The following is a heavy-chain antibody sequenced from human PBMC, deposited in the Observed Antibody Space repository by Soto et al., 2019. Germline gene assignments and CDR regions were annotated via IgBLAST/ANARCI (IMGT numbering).Heavy chain of an antibody. CDR3: AREERGPRVRWFDP. CDR1: GASISSSY. Sequence: PSETLSLTCTVSGASISSSYWSWIRQSPGKGLEWIGYVYYTGSTKYNPSLKSRVTISVDTSTNQFSLKLSSVTAADTAVYYCAREERGPRVRWFDPWGQGTLVTVSS. CDR2: VYYTGST. V-gene: IGHV4-59*12. J-gene: IGHJ5*02.